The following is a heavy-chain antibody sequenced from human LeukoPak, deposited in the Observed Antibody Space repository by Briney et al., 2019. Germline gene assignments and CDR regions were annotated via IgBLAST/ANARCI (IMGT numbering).Heavy chain of an antibody. D-gene: IGHD2-2*01. Sequence: GGSLRLSCAASGFSFSSYEMNWVRQAPGKGLEWVSYISSSGGTIYYADSVKGRFTISRDNAKNSLILQMNSLRAEDTAVYYCARVVNQLPYSWGQGALVTVSS. CDR1: GFSFSSYE. V-gene: IGHV3-48*03. CDR3: ARVVNQLPYS. J-gene: IGHJ4*02. CDR2: ISSSGGTI.